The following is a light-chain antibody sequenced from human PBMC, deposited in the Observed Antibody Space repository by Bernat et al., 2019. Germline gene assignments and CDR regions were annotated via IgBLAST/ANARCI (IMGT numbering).Light chain of an antibody. Sequence: NFMLTQPHSVSESPGKTVTISCTRSSGSVALKYVHWYQKRPGSSPTMAIYEDKQRPSGVPDRFSGSIDKSSNSATLTISGLKTDDEADYYCQSYDSGQQWRFGGGTKLTVL. CDR1: SGSVALKY. CDR3: QSYDSGQQWR. V-gene: IGLV6-57*01. J-gene: IGLJ2*01. CDR2: EDK.